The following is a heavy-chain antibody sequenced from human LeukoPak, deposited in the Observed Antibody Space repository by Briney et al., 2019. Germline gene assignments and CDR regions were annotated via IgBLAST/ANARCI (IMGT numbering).Heavy chain of an antibody. CDR1: SLTNGYH. Sequence: SETLSLTCTASSLTNGYHWGWIRQSPGKGLEWIGSVYRSGTTYYNPSLTSRIDISIDTSKKQFSLKLSSVTAADTAVYYCARDKSLFYYDSSGYYQARDFDYWGQGILVTVSS. D-gene: IGHD3-22*01. J-gene: IGHJ4*02. CDR3: ARDKSLFYYDSSGYYQARDFDY. CDR2: VYRSGTT. V-gene: IGHV4-38-2*02.